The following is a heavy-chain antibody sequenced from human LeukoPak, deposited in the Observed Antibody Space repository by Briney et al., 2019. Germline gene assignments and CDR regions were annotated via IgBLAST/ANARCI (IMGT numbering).Heavy chain of an antibody. CDR2: ISSSGSTI. J-gene: IGHJ4*02. CDR1: GFTFSSYE. V-gene: IGHV3-48*03. CDR3: ARDRYDFWSGFLFDY. Sequence: PGGSLRLSCAASGFTFSSYEMNWVRQAPGKGLEWVSYISSSGSTIYYADSVKGRFTIPRDNAKNSLYLQMNSLRAEDTAVYYCARDRYDFWSGFLFDYWGQGTLVTVSS. D-gene: IGHD3-3*01.